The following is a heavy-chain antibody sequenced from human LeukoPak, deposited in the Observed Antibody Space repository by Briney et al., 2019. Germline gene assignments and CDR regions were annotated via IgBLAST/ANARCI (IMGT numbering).Heavy chain of an antibody. D-gene: IGHD3-10*01. CDR1: GGSISSGGYY. J-gene: IGHJ4*02. Sequence: SETLSLTCTVSGGSISSGGYYWSWIRQHPGKGLEWIGYIYYSGSTYYNLSLKSRVTMSVDTSKYQFSLKLSSVTAAVTAVYYCASSAGDYYFDSWGQRTLVTVSS. CDR2: IYYSGST. V-gene: IGHV4-31*03. CDR3: ASSAGDYYFDS.